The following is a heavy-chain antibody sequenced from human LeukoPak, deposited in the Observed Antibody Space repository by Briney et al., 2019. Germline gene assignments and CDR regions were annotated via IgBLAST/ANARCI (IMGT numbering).Heavy chain of an antibody. CDR1: GFTFSSYG. Sequence: PGGSLRLSCAASGFTFSSYGMSWVRQAPGKGLEWVSAISGSGGSTYYADPVKGRFTISRDNSKNTLYLQMNSLRAEDTAIYYCAKKRAYSYGDPFDIWGQGTMVTVSS. CDR2: ISGSGGST. V-gene: IGHV3-23*01. CDR3: AKKRAYSYGDPFDI. J-gene: IGHJ3*02. D-gene: IGHD5-18*01.